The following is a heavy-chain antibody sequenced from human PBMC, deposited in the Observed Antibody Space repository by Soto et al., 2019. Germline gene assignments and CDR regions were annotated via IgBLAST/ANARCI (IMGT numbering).Heavy chain of an antibody. V-gene: IGHV1-46*03. D-gene: IGHD6-6*01. CDR1: GYTFTSYY. CDR2: INPSGGST. Sequence: ASVKVSCKASGYTFTSYYMHWVRHAPGQGLEWMGIINPSGGSTSYAQKFQGRVTMTRDTSTSTVYMELSSLRSEDTAVYYCARNHLEYSSSSGQDYYFDYSVQGTLVTVSS. J-gene: IGHJ4*02. CDR3: ARNHLEYSSSSGQDYYFDY.